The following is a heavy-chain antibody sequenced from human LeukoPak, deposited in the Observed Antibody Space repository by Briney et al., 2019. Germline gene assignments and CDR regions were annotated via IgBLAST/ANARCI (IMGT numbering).Heavy chain of an antibody. J-gene: IGHJ4*02. Sequence: SETLSLTCTVSGGSISSYYWSWIRQPPGKGLEWIGYIYYSGSTNYNPSLKSRVTISVDTPKNQFSLKLSSVTAADTAVYYCARGLSSTYYYDSSGYYPRGVFDYWGQGTLVTVSS. D-gene: IGHD3-22*01. CDR1: GGSISSYY. CDR2: IYYSGST. V-gene: IGHV4-59*01. CDR3: ARGLSSTYYYDSSGYYPRGVFDY.